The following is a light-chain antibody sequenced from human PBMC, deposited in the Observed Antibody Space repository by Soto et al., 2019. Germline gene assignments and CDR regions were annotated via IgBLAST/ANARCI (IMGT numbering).Light chain of an antibody. Sequence: DIQMTQSPSTLSASVGDRVTITCRASQSISSWLAWYQQKPGKAPKLLIYDASSLESGVPSRFSGSGSGTEFTLTISSLQPDDFATYYCQQYLSWGTFGQGTKVEIK. J-gene: IGKJ1*01. CDR3: QQYLSWGT. CDR2: DAS. V-gene: IGKV1-5*01. CDR1: QSISSW.